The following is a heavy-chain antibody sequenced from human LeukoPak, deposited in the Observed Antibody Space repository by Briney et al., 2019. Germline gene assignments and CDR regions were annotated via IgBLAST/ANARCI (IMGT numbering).Heavy chain of an antibody. CDR1: GTSIKNEGYY. D-gene: IGHD4-23*01. CDR2: IYYNGST. CDR3: AREDAGNWGSWFDP. V-gene: IGHV4-31*03. J-gene: IGHJ5*01. Sequence: SETLSLTCTVSGTSIKNEGYYWSWLRQHPRKGLEWIVYIYYNGSTYYNPSLKSRVSISVDTSKNQFSLKLSSVTAADTAVYYCAREDAGNWGSWFDPWGQGTLVAVSS.